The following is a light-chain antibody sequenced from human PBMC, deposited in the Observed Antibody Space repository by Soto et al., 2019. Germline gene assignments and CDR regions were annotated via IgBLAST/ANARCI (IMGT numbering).Light chain of an antibody. CDR2: DAS. J-gene: IGKJ5*01. CDR3: QQSDNVPKT. Sequence: DILMNQSPSSLSAPVGDRVTITCRASQNINNYLNWYQQKPGRAPKLLTYDASNLEAGVPSRFRGSGSGTQFTLTISSLQPEDFATYYCQQSDNVPKTFGQGTRLEIK. V-gene: IGKV1-33*01. CDR1: QNINNY.